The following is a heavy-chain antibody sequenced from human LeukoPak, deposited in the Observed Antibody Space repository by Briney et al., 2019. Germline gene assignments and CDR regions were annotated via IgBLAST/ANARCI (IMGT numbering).Heavy chain of an antibody. Sequence: PGGSLRLSCAASGFTVSSNYMSWVRQAPGKGLEWVSVIYSGGSTYYADSVKGRFTISRDNSKNTLYLQMNSLRAEDTAVYYCAREPSDSRDYAGFDYWGQGTLVTVSS. V-gene: IGHV3-53*01. CDR3: AREPSDSRDYAGFDY. CDR2: IYSGGST. D-gene: IGHD4-17*01. J-gene: IGHJ4*02. CDR1: GFTVSSNY.